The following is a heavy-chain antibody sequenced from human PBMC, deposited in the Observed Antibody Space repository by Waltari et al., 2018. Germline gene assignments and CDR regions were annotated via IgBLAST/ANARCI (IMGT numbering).Heavy chain of an antibody. J-gene: IGHJ4*02. CDR2: IGHGGNT. CDR3: ARRARRFGWSYDS. V-gene: IGHV4-38-2*01. CDR1: KYIISGDDC. Sequence: QVQLQESGPGLVKASETLSLTCVVSKYIISGDDCWGWIRQAPEKGLDWIGSIGHGGNTFYNPSLRGRVTMSLDRSKNQFSLKVKSVTAADTAVYYCARRARRFGWSYDSWGQGTLVTVSS. D-gene: IGHD3-16*01.